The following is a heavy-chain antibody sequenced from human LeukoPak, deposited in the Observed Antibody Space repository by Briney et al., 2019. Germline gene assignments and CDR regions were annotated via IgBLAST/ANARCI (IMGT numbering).Heavy chain of an antibody. Sequence: PSETLSLTCTVSGGSISSGGYYWSWIRQPPGKGLEWIGYIYHSGSTYYNPSLKSRVTISVDRSKNQFSLKLSSVTAADTAVYYCARGGGYDLADYWGQGTLVTVSS. CDR1: GGSISSGGYY. CDR3: ARGGGYDLADY. D-gene: IGHD5-12*01. V-gene: IGHV4-30-2*01. J-gene: IGHJ4*02. CDR2: IYHSGST.